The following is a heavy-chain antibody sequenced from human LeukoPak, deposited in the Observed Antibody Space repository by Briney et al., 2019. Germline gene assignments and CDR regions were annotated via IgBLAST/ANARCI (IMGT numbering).Heavy chain of an antibody. V-gene: IGHV4-39*01. Sequence: PSETLSLTCTVSGGSISSTPHHWGWIRQTPEMGLAWIGYIHDSGTTYYNPSFKSRLTISVDTSKNQFSLKLSSMNAADTAVYYCARRKEGMAAFDIWGRGTMVTVSS. D-gene: IGHD5-24*01. CDR3: ARRKEGMAAFDI. J-gene: IGHJ3*02. CDR1: GGSISSTPHH. CDR2: IHDSGTT.